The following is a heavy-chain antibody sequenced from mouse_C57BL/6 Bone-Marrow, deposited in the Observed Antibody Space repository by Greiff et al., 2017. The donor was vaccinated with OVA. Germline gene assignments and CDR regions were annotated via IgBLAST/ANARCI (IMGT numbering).Heavy chain of an antibody. V-gene: IGHV6-6*01. D-gene: IGHD2-5*01. J-gene: IGHJ3*01. CDR2: IRNKANNHAT. Sequence: EVMLVESGGGLVQPGGSMKLSCAASGFTFSDAWMDWVRQSPEKGLEWVAEIRNKANNHATYYAESVKGRFTISRDDSKSGVYLHMNSLRAEDTGIYYCTREEYSKPFAYWGQGTLVTVSA. CDR1: GFTFSDAW. CDR3: TREEYSKPFAY.